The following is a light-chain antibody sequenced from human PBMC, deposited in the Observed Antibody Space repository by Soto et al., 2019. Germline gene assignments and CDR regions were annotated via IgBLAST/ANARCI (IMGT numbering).Light chain of an antibody. V-gene: IGKV3-20*01. CDR3: QQFSGSTFT. Sequence: EIVLTQSPGILSLSPGERASLSCRASQSVSSSYIAWYQQRPGQAPSLLIYGASTRATGLPDRFSGSGSGTQFTLTISRLESGDFAVYYCQQFSGSTFTFGQGTRLEIK. CDR2: GAS. J-gene: IGKJ5*01. CDR1: QSVSSSY.